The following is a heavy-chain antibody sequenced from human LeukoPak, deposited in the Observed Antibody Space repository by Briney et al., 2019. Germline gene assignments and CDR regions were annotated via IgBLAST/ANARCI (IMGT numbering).Heavy chain of an antibody. V-gene: IGHV4-34*01. CDR2: INHSGST. D-gene: IGHD2-2*01. Sequence: SETLSLTCAVYGGSFSGYYWSWIRQPPGKGLEWIGEINHSGSTNYNPFLKSRVTISVDTSKNQFSLKLSSVTAADTAVYYCARGGGDYYQDYWGQGTLVTVSS. J-gene: IGHJ4*02. CDR3: ARGGGDYYQDY. CDR1: GGSFSGYY.